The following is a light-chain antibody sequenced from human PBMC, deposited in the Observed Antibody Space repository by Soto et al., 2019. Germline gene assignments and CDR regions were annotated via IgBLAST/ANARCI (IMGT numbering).Light chain of an antibody. CDR3: CSYVGSSTFV. CDR2: EGS. Sequence: QPASVSGSPGQSITISCTGTSSDVGSYNLVSWYQQHPGKAPKLMIYEGSKRPSGVSNRFSGSKSGNTASLTISGLQAEDEADYYCCSYVGSSTFVFGTGTKLTVL. V-gene: IGLV2-23*03. CDR1: SSDVGSYNL. J-gene: IGLJ1*01.